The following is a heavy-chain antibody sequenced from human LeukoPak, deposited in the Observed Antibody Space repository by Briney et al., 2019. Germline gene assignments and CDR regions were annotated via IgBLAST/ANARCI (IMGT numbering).Heavy chain of an antibody. Sequence: PGGSLRLSCAACGFTFSSYAMSWVRQAPGEGLEWLGSFYYTGSTFYSPSLKSRVTISVDKSKNQFSLKVRSVTAADTAVYYCARHVWGGYSYGLLHRPFDYWGQGTLVTVSS. CDR1: GFTFSSYA. CDR3: ARHVWGGYSYGLLHRPFDY. V-gene: IGHV4-39*01. J-gene: IGHJ4*02. D-gene: IGHD5-18*01. CDR2: FYYTGST.